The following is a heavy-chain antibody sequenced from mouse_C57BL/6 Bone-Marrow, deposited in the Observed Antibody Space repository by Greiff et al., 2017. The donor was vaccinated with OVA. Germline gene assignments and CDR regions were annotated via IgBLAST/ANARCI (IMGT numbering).Heavy chain of an antibody. CDR3: ARAPRGYYEDYYAMDY. CDR1: GYTFTYHT. J-gene: IGHJ4*01. V-gene: IGHV1-78*01. D-gene: IGHD2-3*01. CDR2: IYPRDGST. Sequence: QVQLQQSDAELVKPGASVKISCKVSGYTFTYHTIHWMKQRPEQGLEWIGYIYPRDGSTKYNEKFKGKATLTADKSSSTAYMQLNSLTSEDSAVYFCARAPRGYYEDYYAMDYWGQGTSVTVSS.